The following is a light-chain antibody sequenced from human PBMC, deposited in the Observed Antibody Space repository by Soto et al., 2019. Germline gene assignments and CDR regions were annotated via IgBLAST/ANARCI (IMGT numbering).Light chain of an antibody. J-gene: IGLJ7*01. CDR1: SSDVGGYIY. V-gene: IGLV2-11*01. Sequence: QSALTQPRSVSGSPGQSVTISCTGTSSDVGGYIYVSWYQQYAAKAPKVMIYDVSRRPSGVPDRFSGSKSGNTASLTISGLQAEDEAVYYCCSYAGNKTVVFGGGTQLTVL. CDR2: DVS. CDR3: CSYAGNKTVV.